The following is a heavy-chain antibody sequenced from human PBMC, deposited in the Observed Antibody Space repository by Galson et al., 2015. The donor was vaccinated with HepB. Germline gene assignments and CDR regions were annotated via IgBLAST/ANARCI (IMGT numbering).Heavy chain of an antibody. V-gene: IGHV1-2*02. CDR3: TGTRYGHHLEGFDY. J-gene: IGHJ4*02. CDR2: INPNSGGT. CDR1: GYTLSGYY. Sequence: SVKVSCKASGYTLSGYYINWVRQAPGQGLEWMGWINPNSGGTNYEQKFQGRVTMTRDTSISTVYMELSRLRSDDTAVYYCTGTRYGHHLEGFDYWGQGTLVTVSS. D-gene: IGHD3-10*01.